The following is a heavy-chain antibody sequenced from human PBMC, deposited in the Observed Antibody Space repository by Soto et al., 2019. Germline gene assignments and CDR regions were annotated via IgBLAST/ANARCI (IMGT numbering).Heavy chain of an antibody. CDR2: IDPSDSYT. J-gene: IGHJ4*02. CDR3: VRHRVGSYYYFDY. D-gene: IGHD1-26*01. CDR1: VYTFTDYW. Sequence: GESLKISCKGSVYTFTDYWISWVRQMPGKGLEWMGRIDPSDSYTSNSPSFQGHVTISADKSINTAYMQWSSLKASDTATYYCVRHRVGSYYYFDYWGQGTLVTVSS. V-gene: IGHV5-10-1*01.